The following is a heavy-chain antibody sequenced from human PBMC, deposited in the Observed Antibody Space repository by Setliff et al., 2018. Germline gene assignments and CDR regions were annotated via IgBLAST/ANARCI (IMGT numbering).Heavy chain of an antibody. CDR2: ISPYYGST. CDR1: GYSFTVFG. CDR3: VRGQGPRTVVAIPFDH. D-gene: IGHD3-22*01. Sequence: ASVKVSCKTSGYSFTVFGISWVRQAPGQGLEWMGRISPYYGSTNYAQKFQGRVTMTTDTSTSTAYMELTSLTSDDTALYYCVRGQGPRTVVAIPFDHWGQGTLVTVSS. J-gene: IGHJ4*02. V-gene: IGHV1-18*01.